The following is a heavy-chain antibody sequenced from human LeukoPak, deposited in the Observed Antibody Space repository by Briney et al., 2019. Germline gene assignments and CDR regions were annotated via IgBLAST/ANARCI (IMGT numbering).Heavy chain of an antibody. CDR3: AREVKTWEQLVLDY. V-gene: IGHV4-61*02. CDR2: IYTSGST. CDR1: GGSISSGSYY. Sequence: PSETLSLTCTVSGGSISSGSYYWSWIRQPAGKGLEWIGRIYTSGSTNYNPSLKSRVIISVDTSKNQFSLKLSSVTAADTAVYYCAREVKTWEQLVLDYWGQGTLVTVSS. D-gene: IGHD6-6*01. J-gene: IGHJ4*02.